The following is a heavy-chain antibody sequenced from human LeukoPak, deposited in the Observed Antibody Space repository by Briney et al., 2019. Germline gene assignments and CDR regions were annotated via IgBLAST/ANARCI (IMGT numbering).Heavy chain of an antibody. CDR1: GYSFTSYW. CDR2: IYPGDSDT. D-gene: IGHD5-18*01. V-gene: IGHV5-51*01. J-gene: IGHJ5*02. CDR3: ARDLRRLVGFGYSPSNWFDP. Sequence: GESLKISCKGSGYSFTSYWIGWVRQMPGKGLEWMGIIYPGDSDTRYSPSFQGQVTISADKSISTAYLQWSSLKASDTAMYYCARDLRRLVGFGYSPSNWFDPWGQGTLVTVSS.